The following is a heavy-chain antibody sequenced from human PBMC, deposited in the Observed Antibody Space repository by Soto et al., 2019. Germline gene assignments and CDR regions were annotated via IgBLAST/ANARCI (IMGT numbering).Heavy chain of an antibody. CDR2: MSYDGSKK. D-gene: IGHD3-10*01. CDR3: AKKVNSGPGSQYFDY. Sequence: GGSLRLSCAASGFTFSSYGMHWVRQAPGKGLEWVALMSYDGSKKYYADSVKGRFTISRDNSKNMLFLQMNSLRAEDTAIYYCAKKVNSGPGSQYFDYWGQGTLVTVSS. V-gene: IGHV3-30*18. J-gene: IGHJ4*02. CDR1: GFTFSSYG.